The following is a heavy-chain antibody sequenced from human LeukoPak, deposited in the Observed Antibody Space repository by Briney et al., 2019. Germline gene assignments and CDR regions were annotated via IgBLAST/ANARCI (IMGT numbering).Heavy chain of an antibody. V-gene: IGHV4-39*07. J-gene: IGHJ5*02. CDR1: GGSISSSSYY. CDR2: IYHSGST. Sequence: SETLSLTCTVSGGSISSSSYYWGWIRQPPGKGLEWIGSIYHSGSTYYNPSLKSRVTISVDTSKNQFSLKLSSVTAADTAVYYCARGLYSSGWWALWSYNWFDPWGQGTLVTVSS. D-gene: IGHD6-19*01. CDR3: ARGLYSSGWWALWSYNWFDP.